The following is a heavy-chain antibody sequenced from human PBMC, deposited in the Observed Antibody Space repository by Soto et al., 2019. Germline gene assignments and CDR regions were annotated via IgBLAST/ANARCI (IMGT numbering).Heavy chain of an antibody. D-gene: IGHD3-10*01. J-gene: IGHJ4*02. CDR3: ARPSMVPVHYFDF. Sequence: RSCAGAGDSRVNHDGALIRHKPGKGLEWIGNIYDSGITNYSHALKSRVSMSVDTSKNLFSLKMNSVTAADTAVYYCARPSMVPVHYFDFWGQGTAGYVSS. CDR2: IYDSGIT. CDR1: GDSRVNHD. V-gene: IGHV4-59*11.